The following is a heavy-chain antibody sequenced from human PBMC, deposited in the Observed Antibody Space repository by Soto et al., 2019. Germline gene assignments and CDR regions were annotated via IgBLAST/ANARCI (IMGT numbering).Heavy chain of an antibody. D-gene: IGHD5-18*01. CDR2: INEDGSQK. CDR1: EFSFRSYW. V-gene: IGHV3-7*01. CDR3: ARVGRYGWDFDH. J-gene: IGHJ4*02. Sequence: GGSLRLSCAASEFSFRSYWMTWVRQAPGKGLEWVALINEDGSQKYYVGSVKGRFIISRDNAKDSVYMQMDSLRAGDTAVYFCARVGRYGWDFDHWGQGTLVTVSS.